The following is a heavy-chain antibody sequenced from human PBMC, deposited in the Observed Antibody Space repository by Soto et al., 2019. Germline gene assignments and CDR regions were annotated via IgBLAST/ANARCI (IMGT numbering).Heavy chain of an antibody. J-gene: IGHJ4*02. V-gene: IGHV3-23*01. CDR2: ISSSGGCK. CDR3: AKEPTYSDGPAEDY. CDR1: GFTFSSYA. Sequence: PGGSLRLSCAASGFTFSSYAMSLVRQAPGKGLEWVSSISSSGGCKYYADSVKGRFTISRDNSKNTLYLHMTSLRGEDTAVYYCAKEPTYSDGPAEDYWGQGTLVTVAS. D-gene: IGHD5-18*01.